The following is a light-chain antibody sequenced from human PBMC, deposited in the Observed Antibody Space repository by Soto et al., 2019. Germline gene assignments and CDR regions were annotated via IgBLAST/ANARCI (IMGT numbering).Light chain of an antibody. CDR2: EVS. CDR1: SSDVGAYNY. V-gene: IGLV2-14*01. CDR3: ISYTSNSLYV. J-gene: IGLJ1*01. Sequence: QSVLTQPASVSGSPGQSITIPCTGASSDVGAYNYVSWYQQHPGKAPKLMIFEVSHRPSGVSTRFSGSKSGNTASLTISGLQAEDEADYYCISYTSNSLYVFGTGTKVTVL.